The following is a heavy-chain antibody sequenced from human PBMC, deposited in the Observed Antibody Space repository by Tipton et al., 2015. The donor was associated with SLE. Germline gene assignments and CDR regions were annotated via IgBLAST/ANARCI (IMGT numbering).Heavy chain of an antibody. CDR1: GGSISSSSYY. J-gene: IGHJ4*02. V-gene: IGHV4-39*07. D-gene: IGHD1-14*01. Sequence: TLSLTCTVSGGSISSSSYYWGWIRQPPGKGLEWIGRIYYSGSPSYNPSLRSRVTISVDTSKNQFSLKLSSVTAADTAVYYCARTNRLPYRVYFDSWGQGTLVTVSS. CDR2: IYYSGSP. CDR3: ARTNRLPYRVYFDS.